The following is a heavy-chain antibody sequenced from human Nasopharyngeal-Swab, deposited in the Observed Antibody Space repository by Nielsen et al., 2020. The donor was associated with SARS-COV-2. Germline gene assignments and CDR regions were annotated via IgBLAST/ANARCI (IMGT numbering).Heavy chain of an antibody. V-gene: IGHV3-30*04. CDR1: GFTFSSYA. J-gene: IGHJ6*02. CDR3: ARGQNGQQLVPYYYYYGMDV. D-gene: IGHD6-13*01. CDR2: ISYDGSNK. Sequence: GGSLRLSCAASGFTFSSYAMHWVRQAPGKGLEWVAVISYDGSNKYYADSVKGRFTISRDNSKNTLYLQMNSLRAEDTAVYYCARGQNGQQLVPYYYYYGMDVWGQGTTVTVSS.